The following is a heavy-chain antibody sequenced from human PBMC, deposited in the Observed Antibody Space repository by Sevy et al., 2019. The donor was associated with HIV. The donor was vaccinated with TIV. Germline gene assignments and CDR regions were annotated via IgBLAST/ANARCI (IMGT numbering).Heavy chain of an antibody. D-gene: IGHD2-2*02. J-gene: IGHJ4*02. V-gene: IGHV3-43*01. CDR3: ERDSVGFRALYGEGFH. Sequence: GGSLRLSCAASGFTFDNYTMHWVRQAPGKGLEWVSLISWDGRGTFYADSVRGRFTISRDNCKNSLFLQMNSLRTDDTAVYYCERDSVGFRALYGEGFHWGQGTQVTVSS. CDR2: ISWDGRGT. CDR1: GFTFDNYT.